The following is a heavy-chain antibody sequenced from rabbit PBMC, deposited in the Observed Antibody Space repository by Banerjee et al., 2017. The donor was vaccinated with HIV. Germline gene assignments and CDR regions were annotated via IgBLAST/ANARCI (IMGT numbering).Heavy chain of an antibody. V-gene: IGHV1S45*01. Sequence: QQQLEESGGGLVKPGGTLTLTCTASGFSFSSSYWICWVRQAPGKGLELIGCIYGGDSGTTWYASWVNGRFTTSRTSSTTVTLQMTSLTAADTATYFCARDLAGVIGWNFNLWGQGTLVTVS. CDR2: IYGGDSGTT. CDR1: GFSFSSSYW. D-gene: IGHD4-1*01. CDR3: ARDLAGVIGWNFNL. J-gene: IGHJ4*01.